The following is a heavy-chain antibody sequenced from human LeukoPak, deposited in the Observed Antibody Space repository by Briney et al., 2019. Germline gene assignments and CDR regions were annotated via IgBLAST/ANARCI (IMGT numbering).Heavy chain of an antibody. Sequence: ASXXVSCKASGYTFTDYYIHWVRQAPGQGREWMGWINPNSGGTNYAQKFQGGVSITRDTAIKKDYIELNTLRSDDTAVYYCAREGSTGRPGGYWGQGTLVTVSS. J-gene: IGHJ4*02. CDR3: AREGSTGRPGGY. CDR2: INPNSGGT. CDR1: GYTFTDYY. V-gene: IGHV1-2*02. D-gene: IGHD1-26*01.